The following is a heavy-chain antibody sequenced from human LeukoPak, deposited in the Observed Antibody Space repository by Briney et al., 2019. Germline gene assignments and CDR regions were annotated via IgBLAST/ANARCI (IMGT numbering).Heavy chain of an antibody. D-gene: IGHD3-3*01. CDR1: GFTVSSNY. V-gene: IGHV3-53*01. Sequence: GGSLRLSCAASGFTVSSNYMSWVRQAPGKGLECVSVIYSGGSTYYADSVKGRFTISRDNSKNTLYLQMNSLRAEDTAVYYCARGDFYYYGMDVWGQGTTVTVSS. CDR3: ARGDFYYYGMDV. CDR2: IYSGGST. J-gene: IGHJ6*02.